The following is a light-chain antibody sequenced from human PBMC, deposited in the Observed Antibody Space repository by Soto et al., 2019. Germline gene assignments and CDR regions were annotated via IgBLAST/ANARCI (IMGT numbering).Light chain of an antibody. Sequence: EIVLTQSPGALSLSPGERATLSCRASQSVSSSYLAWYQQKPGQAPRLLIYGASSRATGIPDRFSGSGSGPAVTITISRREPEDFAVYYCQQYGNSSPSTFGQGTKVEIK. CDR1: QSVSSSY. CDR3: QQYGNSSPST. J-gene: IGKJ1*01. CDR2: GAS. V-gene: IGKV3-20*01.